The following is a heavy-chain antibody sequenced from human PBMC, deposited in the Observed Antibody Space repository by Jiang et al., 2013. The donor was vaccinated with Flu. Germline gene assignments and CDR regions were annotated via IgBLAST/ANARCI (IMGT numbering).Heavy chain of an antibody. CDR3: ATVPVYRGNAFDI. V-gene: IGHV5-10-1*01. CDR1: GYSFTSYW. Sequence: GAEVKKPGESLRISCKGSGYSFTSYWISWVRQMPGKGLEWMGRIDPSDSYTNYSPSFQGHVTISADKSISTAYLQWGSLKASDTAMYYCATVPVYRGNAFDIWGQGTMVTVSS. D-gene: IGHD5-18*01. J-gene: IGHJ3*02. CDR2: IDPSDSYT.